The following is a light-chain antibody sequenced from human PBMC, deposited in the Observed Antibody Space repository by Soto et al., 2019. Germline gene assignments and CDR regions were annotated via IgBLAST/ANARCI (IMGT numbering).Light chain of an antibody. Sequence: QPVLTQPRSVSGSPGQSVTISCTGTSGDVGGYNYVSWYQQRPGEAPELMIYDVSKRPSGVPDRFSGSKSGNTASLTISGLQAEDEADYYCCSYAGTYIWVFGGGTQLTVL. CDR2: DVS. CDR1: SGDVGGYNY. CDR3: CSYAGTYIWV. J-gene: IGLJ3*02. V-gene: IGLV2-11*01.